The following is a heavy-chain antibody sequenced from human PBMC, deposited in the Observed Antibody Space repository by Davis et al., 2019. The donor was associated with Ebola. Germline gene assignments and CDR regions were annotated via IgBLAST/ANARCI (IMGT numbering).Heavy chain of an antibody. J-gene: IGHJ6*04. CDR1: GFTFSSYA. Sequence: GGSLRLSCAASGFTFSSYAMHWVRQAPGKGLEWVAVISYDGSNKYYADSVKGRFTISRDNSKNTLYLQMNSLRAEDTAVYYCARDPGYYDILTGYPTYYYYGMDVWGKGTTVTVSS. CDR2: ISYDGSNK. V-gene: IGHV3-30-3*01. D-gene: IGHD3-9*01. CDR3: ARDPGYYDILTGYPTYYYYGMDV.